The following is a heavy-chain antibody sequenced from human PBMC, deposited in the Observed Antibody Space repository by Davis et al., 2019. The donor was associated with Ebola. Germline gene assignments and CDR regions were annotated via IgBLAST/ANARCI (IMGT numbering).Heavy chain of an antibody. CDR3: AKSFLITGSHMSEFRGVDY. J-gene: IGHJ4*02. CDR2: ISAGGTAP. CDR1: EFTFSSYG. Sequence: PGGSLRLSCAASEFTFSSYGMTWVRQAPGKGLEWVSSISAGGTAPYYADSVKGRFTISRDNSKNTLSLQMDRLRADDTAVYYCAKSFLITGSHMSEFRGVDYWGQGTVVTVSS. V-gene: IGHV3-23*01. D-gene: IGHD2-8*02.